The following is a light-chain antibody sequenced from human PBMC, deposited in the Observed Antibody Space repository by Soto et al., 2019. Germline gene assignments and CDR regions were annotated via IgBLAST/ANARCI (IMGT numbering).Light chain of an antibody. V-gene: IGKV1-5*03. CDR3: QQYHSYLKFN. J-gene: IGKJ3*01. Sequence: DIQMTQSPSTLSASVGDRVTMTCRASQSISKWMAWYEQKPGKAPKLLIYKASTLVSGVPTRVSGSGTGTELTLTISSLQPDDFATYYCQQYHSYLKFNFGPGTKADIK. CDR2: KAS. CDR1: QSISKW.